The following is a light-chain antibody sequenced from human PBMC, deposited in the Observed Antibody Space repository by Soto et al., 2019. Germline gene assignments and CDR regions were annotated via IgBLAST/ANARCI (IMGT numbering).Light chain of an antibody. CDR3: QQRSNWPRGT. Sequence: EIVLTQSPATLSLSPGERATLSCRASQSVSSYLAWYQQKPSQAPRLLIYDASSRSTGIPARFSGSGPGTDFTLTISCLEPEDFAVYYCQQRSNWPRGTFGQGTKLEIK. J-gene: IGKJ2*02. CDR1: QSVSSY. CDR2: DAS. V-gene: IGKV3-11*01.